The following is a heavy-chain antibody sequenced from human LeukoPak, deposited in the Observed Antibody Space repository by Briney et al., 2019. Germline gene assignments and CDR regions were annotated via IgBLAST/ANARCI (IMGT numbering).Heavy chain of an antibody. CDR3: VKGQQPREVDY. J-gene: IGHJ4*02. CDR1: GFTFSSSA. Sequence: TGGSLRLSCAASGFTFSSSAMSWVRQVPGKGLEWVSGISASGGSTSYADSVRGRFTISRDNSKNTLYLQMSSLRAEDTAVYYCVKGQQPREVDYWGQGTLVTVSS. D-gene: IGHD6-13*01. CDR2: ISASGGST. V-gene: IGHV3-23*01.